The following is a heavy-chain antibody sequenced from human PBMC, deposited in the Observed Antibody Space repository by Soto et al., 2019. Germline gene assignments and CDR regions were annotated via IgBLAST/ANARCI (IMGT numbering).Heavy chain of an antibody. CDR3: ARSEVNSGYGRFHYFDY. CDR2: INAGNGNT. D-gene: IGHD5-12*01. Sequence: GSVKVSFKASRYPFTSYAMHLVRQAPGQRLEWMGWINAGNGNTKYSQKFQGRVTITRDTSASTAYMELSSLRSEDTAVYYCARSEVNSGYGRFHYFDYWGQGTMVTVSS. J-gene: IGHJ4*02. CDR1: RYPFTSYA. V-gene: IGHV1-3*01.